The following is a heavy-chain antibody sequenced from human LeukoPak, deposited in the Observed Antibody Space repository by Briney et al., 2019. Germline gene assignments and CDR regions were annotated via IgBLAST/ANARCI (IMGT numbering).Heavy chain of an antibody. D-gene: IGHD3-10*01. J-gene: IGHJ4*02. CDR1: GYTFTTYG. CDR3: ASGPRGVDK. Sequence: GASVKVSCKASGYTFTTYGITWVRQGPGQGLEWMGWISTYNGNTSYAQKFQGRVTMTTDTSTTTAYMELRSLTSDDTAVYYCASGPRGVDKWGQGTLVTVSS. V-gene: IGHV1-18*01. CDR2: ISTYNGNT.